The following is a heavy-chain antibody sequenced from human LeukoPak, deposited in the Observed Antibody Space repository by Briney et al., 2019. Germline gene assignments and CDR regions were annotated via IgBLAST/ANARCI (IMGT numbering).Heavy chain of an antibody. CDR3: TKAKYYHFDY. CDR2: ISGSDDST. CDR1: GFTFSSYG. V-gene: IGHV3-23*01. J-gene: IGHJ4*02. D-gene: IGHD3-16*01. Sequence: GGPLRLSCVASGFTFSSYGMSWVRQAPGKGLEWVSAISGSDDSTYYADSVRGRFTISRDVSKNTLFLQMNSLRAEDTALYYCTKAKYYHFDYWGQGTLVTVPS.